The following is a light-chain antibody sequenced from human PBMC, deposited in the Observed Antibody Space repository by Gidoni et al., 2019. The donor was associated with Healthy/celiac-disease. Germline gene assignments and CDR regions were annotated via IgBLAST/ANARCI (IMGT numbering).Light chain of an antibody. J-gene: IGLJ1*01. Sequence: SVLPQPPSVSEAPRQRVTISCSGSSSNIGNNAVNWYQQLPGKAPKLLIYYDDLLPSGVSDRFSGSKSGTAASLAISGLQSEDEADYYCAAWDDRLNGYVCGTGTKVTVL. CDR1: SSNIGNNA. V-gene: IGLV1-36*01. CDR2: YDD. CDR3: AAWDDRLNGYV.